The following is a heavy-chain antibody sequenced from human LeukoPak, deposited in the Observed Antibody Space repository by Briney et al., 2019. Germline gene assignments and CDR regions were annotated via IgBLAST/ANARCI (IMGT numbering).Heavy chain of an antibody. J-gene: IGHJ6*03. CDR3: ARGGLIAARRGYYYYMDV. D-gene: IGHD6-6*01. CDR1: GYTFTGYY. V-gene: IGHV1-2*02. Sequence: ASVKVSCKASGYTFTGYYMHWVRQAPGQGLEWMGWINPNSGGTNYAQKFQGRVTMTSDTSISTAYMELSRLRSNDTAVYYCARGGLIAARRGYYYYMDVWGKGTTVTVSS. CDR2: INPNSGGT.